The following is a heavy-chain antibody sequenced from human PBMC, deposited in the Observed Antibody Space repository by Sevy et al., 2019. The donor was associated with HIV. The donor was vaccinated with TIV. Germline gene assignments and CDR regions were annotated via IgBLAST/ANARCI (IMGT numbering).Heavy chain of an antibody. CDR3: ARGRKTTQEWLEELDYYYGMDV. V-gene: IGHV3-30*02. D-gene: IGHD2-8*01. J-gene: IGHJ6*02. CDR1: GFTFSTYD. Sequence: GSLRLSCAASGFTFSTYDMHWVRQAPGKGLEWVAYIRYDGSNKYYADSVRGRFSISRDNSKRALYLQLNSRRAEDTAVYYCARGRKTTQEWLEELDYYYGMDVWGQGTTVTVSS. CDR2: IRYDGSNK.